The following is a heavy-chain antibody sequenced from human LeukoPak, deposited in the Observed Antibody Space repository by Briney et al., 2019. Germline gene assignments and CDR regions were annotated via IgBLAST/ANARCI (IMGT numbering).Heavy chain of an antibody. D-gene: IGHD2-2*01. Sequence: GGSLRLSCAASGFTFRGHGMNWVRQAPGKGLEWVSGISPSGGITYYTDSVRGRFTISRDNSKNTLYLQMNSLRAEDTAVYYCAKGVVVAPDVTPFDYWGQGTLVTVSS. J-gene: IGHJ4*02. CDR1: GFTFRGHG. CDR3: AKGVVVAPDVTPFDY. V-gene: IGHV3-23*01. CDR2: ISPSGGIT.